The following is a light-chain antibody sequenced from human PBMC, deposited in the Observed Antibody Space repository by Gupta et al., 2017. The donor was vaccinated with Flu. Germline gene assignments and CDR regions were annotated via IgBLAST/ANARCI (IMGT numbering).Light chain of an antibody. CDR1: QSIGNY. J-gene: IGKJ1*01. CDR2: AAF. V-gene: IGKV1-39*01. CDR3: QQSALSPCT. Sequence: DIQVTHSPSSLSASVGDRVTTTRLPSQSIGNYLDWYQQMPERVPKLLIYAAFTLQSGVPARFSGSGSGTDFTLTISSLQPEDFGTYWCQQSALSPCTFGQGTTVEIK.